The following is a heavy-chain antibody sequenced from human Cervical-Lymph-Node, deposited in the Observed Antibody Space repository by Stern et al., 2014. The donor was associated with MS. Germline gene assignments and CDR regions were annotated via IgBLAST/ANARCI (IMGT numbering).Heavy chain of an antibody. J-gene: IGHJ5*02. CDR1: GFTFTSYY. CDR2: INPSGGST. CDR3: ARERKGTVLTRSGNYFDP. Sequence: QVQLVQSGAEVKKPGASVQVSCKASGFTFTSYYFHWVRQAPGQGLEWMGMINPSGGSTNYAQKFQGRVTMTRDTSTTTVYMDLSSLRSDDTAVYYCARERKGTVLTRSGNYFDPWGQGTLVTVSS. D-gene: IGHD1-26*01. V-gene: IGHV1-46*01.